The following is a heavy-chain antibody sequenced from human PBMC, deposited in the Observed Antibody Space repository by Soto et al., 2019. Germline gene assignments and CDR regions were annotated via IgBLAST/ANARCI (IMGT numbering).Heavy chain of an antibody. J-gene: IGHJ4*02. CDR2: ISAGVIDT. V-gene: IGHV3-23*01. Sequence: EVQLLESGEALVQPGGSLRLSCAASGFTYNIYAMSWVRQAPGTGLEWVSGISAGVIDTYYADSVKGRFTVSRDDSKNTLYLQMNSLRADDTAVYYCAKQFSSSTWYPFDHWGRGTLVTVSS. CDR1: GFTYNIYA. CDR3: AKQFSSSTWYPFDH. D-gene: IGHD6-13*01.